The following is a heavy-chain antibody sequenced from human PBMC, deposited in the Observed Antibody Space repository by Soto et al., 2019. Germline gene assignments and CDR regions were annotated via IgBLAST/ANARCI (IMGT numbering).Heavy chain of an antibody. CDR2: IYNFGST. CDR3: ARRGGDWFGGVVDI. J-gene: IGHJ3*02. V-gene: IGHV4-59*08. Sequence: SETLSLTCTVSGGSLSRYYWSWVRQPPGKELEWIGHIYNFGSTNYNPSLKSRVTISLDTSKNQFSLTLSSVTAADTAMYYCARRGGDWFGGVVDIWGQGTMVTVSS. CDR1: GGSLSRYY. D-gene: IGHD3-16*01.